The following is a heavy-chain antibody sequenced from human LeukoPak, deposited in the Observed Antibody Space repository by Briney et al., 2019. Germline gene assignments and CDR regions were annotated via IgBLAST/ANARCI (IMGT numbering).Heavy chain of an antibody. CDR1: GYTFTGYY. J-gene: IGHJ4*02. Sequence: ASVKVSCKASGYTFTGYYMHWVRQAPGQGLEWMGWIDPNSGGTNYAQKFQGRVTMTRDTSISTAYMELSRLRSDDTAVYYCARARRYDKPIDYWGQGTLVTVSS. D-gene: IGHD3-9*01. CDR3: ARARRYDKPIDY. CDR2: IDPNSGGT. V-gene: IGHV1-2*02.